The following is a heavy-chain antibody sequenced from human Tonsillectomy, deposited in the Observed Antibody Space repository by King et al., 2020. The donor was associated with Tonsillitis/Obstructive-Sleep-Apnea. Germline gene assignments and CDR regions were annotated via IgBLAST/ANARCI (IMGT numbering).Heavy chain of an antibody. CDR1: GFTFSSYA. V-gene: IGHV3-64D*06. CDR3: MKDFWSGYSLGNYFDY. D-gene: IGHD3-3*01. J-gene: IGHJ4*02. CDR2: ISNNGGST. Sequence: VQLVESGGGLVQPGGSLRLSCSASGFTFSSYAMHWVRQAPGKGLEYVSTISNNGGSTYYADSVKGRFTISRDNSKNTLYLQVSSLRAEDTAVYYCMKDFWSGYSLGNYFDYWGQGTLVTVSS.